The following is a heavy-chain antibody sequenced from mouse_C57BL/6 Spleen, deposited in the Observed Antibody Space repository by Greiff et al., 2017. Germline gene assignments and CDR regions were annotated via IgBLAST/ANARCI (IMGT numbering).Heavy chain of an antibody. CDR3: ASWVGATDY. Sequence: DVKLVESGPELVKPGASVKISCKASGYSFTGYYMNWVKQSPEKSLEWIGEINPSTGGTTYNQKFKAKATLTVDKSSSTAYMQLKSLTSEDSAVYYCASWVGATDYWGQGTTLTVSS. D-gene: IGHD1-1*01. CDR1: GYSFTGYY. V-gene: IGHV1-42*01. J-gene: IGHJ2*01. CDR2: INPSTGGT.